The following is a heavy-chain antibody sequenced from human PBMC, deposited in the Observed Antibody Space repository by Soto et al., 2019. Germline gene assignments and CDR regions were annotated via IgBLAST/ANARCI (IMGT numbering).Heavy chain of an antibody. J-gene: IGHJ5*02. CDR1: GYTFSNYY. V-gene: IGHV1-46*03. CDR3: ARAGQQLVRGWFDP. Sequence: QVQLVQAGAEVTKPGASVRVSCKASGYTFSNYYVHWLRQAPGQGLEWMGMINPNDGSTTYAQKFQGRVTMTRDTSTSTVDMELSSLRSQDTAVYYCARAGQQLVRGWFDPWGQGTLVTVSS. D-gene: IGHD6-13*01. CDR2: INPNDGST.